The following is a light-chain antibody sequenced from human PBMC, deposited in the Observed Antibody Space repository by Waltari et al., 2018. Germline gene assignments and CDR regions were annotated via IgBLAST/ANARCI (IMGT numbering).Light chain of an antibody. J-gene: IGLJ2*01. V-gene: IGLV2-14*01. CDR3: ASYTRSGTLV. CDR2: DVT. Sequence: QSALTQPASVSGSPGQSITISCTGTSSDVGGYNFVSWYQHHPGRAPKLIIYDVTNRPSGVSTRFSGSKSGNTASLTISGLQAEDEANYYCASYTRSGTLVFGGGTKLTVL. CDR1: SSDVGGYNF.